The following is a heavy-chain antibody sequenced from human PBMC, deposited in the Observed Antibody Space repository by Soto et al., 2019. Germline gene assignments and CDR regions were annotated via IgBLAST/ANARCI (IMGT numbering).Heavy chain of an antibody. J-gene: IGHJ4*02. V-gene: IGHV4-59*08. Sequence: SETLSLTCTVSGGSISSYYWSLIRQPPGKGLEWIGYIYYSGSTNYNPSLKSRVTISVDTSKNQFSLKLSSVTAADTAVYYCARQSGGYFDYWGQGTLVTVSS. CDR3: ARQSGGYFDY. CDR2: IYYSGST. D-gene: IGHD2-15*01. CDR1: GGSISSYY.